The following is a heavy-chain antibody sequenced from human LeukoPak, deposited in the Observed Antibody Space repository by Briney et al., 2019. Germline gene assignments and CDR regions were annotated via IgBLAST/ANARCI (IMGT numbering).Heavy chain of an antibody. J-gene: IGHJ4*02. Sequence: GGSLRLSCAASGFTVTSNFMSWVRQAPGTGLGWLSVIYSSGITYYADSVKGRFTISRDDSKNTLYFQMNSLRVEDTAVYYCATRRDTSGYLDYWGQGTLVTVSS. D-gene: IGHD3-22*01. CDR3: ATRRDTSGYLDY. CDR1: GFTVTSNF. CDR2: IYSSGIT. V-gene: IGHV3-66*02.